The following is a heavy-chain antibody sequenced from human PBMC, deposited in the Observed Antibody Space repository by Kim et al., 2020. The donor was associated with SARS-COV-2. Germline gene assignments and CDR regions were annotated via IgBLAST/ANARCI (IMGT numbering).Heavy chain of an antibody. V-gene: IGHV3-11*05. D-gene: IGHD5-12*01. CDR3: ARAVEDGYNPNYFDY. J-gene: IGHJ4*02. Sequence: DSVKGRCTFSRDNAKNSLYLQMNSLRAEDTAVYYCARAVEDGYNPNYFDYWGQGTLVTVSS.